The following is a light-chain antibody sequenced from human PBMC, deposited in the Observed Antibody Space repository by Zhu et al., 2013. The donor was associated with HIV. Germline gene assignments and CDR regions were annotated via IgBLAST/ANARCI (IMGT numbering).Light chain of an antibody. CDR3: QVWDNGSDHYV. V-gene: IGLV3-21*02. J-gene: IGLJ1*01. CDR1: NIGSKS. Sequence: SYVLTQPPSVSVAPGQTARITCGGNNIGSKSVHWYQQKPGQAPVVVVYDDSGRPSGIPERFSGSNSGNTATLTITRVEAGDEADFYCQVWDNGSDHYVFGTGTKVTVL. CDR2: DDS.